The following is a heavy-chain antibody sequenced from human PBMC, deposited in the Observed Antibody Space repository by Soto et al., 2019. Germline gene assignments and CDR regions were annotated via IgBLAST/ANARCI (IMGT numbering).Heavy chain of an antibody. Sequence: TSETLSLTCTVSGVSGDSISSGDYYWSWVRQSPGKGLEWIGYITYTGYTYCDPSLKSRVIISLHTSQNQISLKMTSVTVADTAVYFCARDRFSRVRGETLLLPLDSWGQGTLVTVS. D-gene: IGHD3-10*01. CDR3: ARDRFSRVRGETLLLPLDS. J-gene: IGHJ4*02. V-gene: IGHV4-30-4*01. CDR1: GDSISSGDYY. CDR2: ITYTGYT.